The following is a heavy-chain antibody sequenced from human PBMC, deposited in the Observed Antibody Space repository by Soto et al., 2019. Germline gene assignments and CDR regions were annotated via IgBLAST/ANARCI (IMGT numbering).Heavy chain of an antibody. CDR3: ARYRREAVAGYTLDN. J-gene: IGHJ4*02. CDR1: GGSISSNY. CDR2: VYNSGST. D-gene: IGHD6-13*01. Sequence: TLSLTCTVSGGSISSNYWTWIRQPPGKGLEWIGYVYNSGSTNYNPSLKSRVTISEDTSKSQFSLKVNSMTAADTAVYYCARYRREAVAGYTLDNWGQGILVTAPQ. V-gene: IGHV4-59*01.